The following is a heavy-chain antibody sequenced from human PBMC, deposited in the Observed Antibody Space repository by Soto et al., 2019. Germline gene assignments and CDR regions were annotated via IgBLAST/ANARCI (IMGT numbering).Heavy chain of an antibody. Sequence: XXTLSLACTVSGGSISSSSYYWGSIRQPPGKGLEWIGYIYYSGNTNYNPSLKSRVTISIDTSKNQFSLKLSSVTAEDTAVYYCATYYDILTGYYNFDYWGQGTLVTVSS. CDR2: IYYSGNT. CDR1: GGSISSSSYY. J-gene: IGHJ4*02. CDR3: ATYYDILTGYYNFDY. V-gene: IGHV4-61*05. D-gene: IGHD3-9*01.